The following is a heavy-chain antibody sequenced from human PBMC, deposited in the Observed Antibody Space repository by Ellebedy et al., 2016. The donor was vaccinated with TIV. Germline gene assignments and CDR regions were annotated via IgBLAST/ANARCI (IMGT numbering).Heavy chain of an antibody. CDR3: RIVASDFDY. D-gene: IGHD5-12*01. V-gene: IGHV3-74*01. CDR2: IKGDGSDT. Sequence: PGGSLRLSCATSGFTFDNYWMHWVRQAPGKGLVWVSRIKGDGSDTRYADSVKGRFTISRDNAKNSLYLQMNSLRAEDTAVYYCRIVASDFDYWGQGALVTVSS. CDR1: GFTFDNYW. J-gene: IGHJ4*02.